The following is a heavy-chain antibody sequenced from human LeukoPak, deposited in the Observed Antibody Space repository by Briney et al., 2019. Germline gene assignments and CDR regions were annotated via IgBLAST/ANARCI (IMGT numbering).Heavy chain of an antibody. V-gene: IGHV3-7*01. CDR3: ARRQVWLRYYYYMDV. J-gene: IGHJ6*03. D-gene: IGHD5-12*01. CDR1: GFSLSSSA. CDR2: IKQDGSEK. Sequence: PGGSLRLSCAASGFSLSSSAMNWVRQAPGKGLEWVASIKQDGSEKYYVDSVKGRFTISRDNAKNSLYLQMNSLRAEDTAVYYCARRQVWLRYYYYMDVWGKGTTVTVSS.